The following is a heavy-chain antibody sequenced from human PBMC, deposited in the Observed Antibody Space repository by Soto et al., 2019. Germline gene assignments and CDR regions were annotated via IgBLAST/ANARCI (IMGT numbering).Heavy chain of an antibody. J-gene: IGHJ4*02. CDR3: ARLRYSSSQLDY. Sequence: QLQLQESGPGLVTPSETLSLTCTVSGGSISSSSYYWGWIRQPPGKGLEWIGSSYYSGSTYYNPSLKSRVTISVDTSKNQFSLKLSFVTAADTAVYYCARLRYSSSQLDYWGQGTLVTVSS. D-gene: IGHD6-6*01. V-gene: IGHV4-39*01. CDR1: GGSISSSSYY. CDR2: SYYSGST.